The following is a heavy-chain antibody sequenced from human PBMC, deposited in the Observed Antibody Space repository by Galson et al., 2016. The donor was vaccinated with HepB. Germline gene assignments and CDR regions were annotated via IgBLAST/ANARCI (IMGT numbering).Heavy chain of an antibody. J-gene: IGHJ2*01. CDR2: ISGNGGTT. CDR1: GFIFNNYA. V-gene: IGHV3-23*01. Sequence: SLRLSCAASGFIFNNYAMGWVRQAPGKGLEWVSSISGNGGTTYYADSVQGRLTISRDNSKNTLYLQMTSLRAEDTAVYYCARDPFTVLNRYFDLWGRGTLVTVSS. CDR3: ARDPFTVLNRYFDL. D-gene: IGHD4-23*01.